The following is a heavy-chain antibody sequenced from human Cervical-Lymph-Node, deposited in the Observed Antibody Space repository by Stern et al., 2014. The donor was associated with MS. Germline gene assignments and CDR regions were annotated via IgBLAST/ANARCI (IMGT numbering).Heavy chain of an antibody. J-gene: IGHJ6*02. D-gene: IGHD2-2*02. V-gene: IGHV3-33*01. CDR1: GFTFEDYA. Sequence: VQLVESGGGVVQPGGSQRLSCTASGFTFEDYAMEWGRQVPGKGLEWVAMIWYDGSQKSYGDSVRGRFSVSRDNSRNTLYLQMKSLSLEDTAVYYCARKIPDYYYYAMDVWGQGTTVTVSS. CDR3: ARKIPDYYYYAMDV. CDR2: IWYDGSQK.